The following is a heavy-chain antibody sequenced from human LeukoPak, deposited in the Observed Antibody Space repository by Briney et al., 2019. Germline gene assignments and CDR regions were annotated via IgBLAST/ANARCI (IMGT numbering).Heavy chain of an antibody. Sequence: GGSLRLSCAASGFTFSSYAMSWVRQAPGKGLEWVSAISGSGGSTYYVDSVKGRFTISRDNSKNTLYLQMNSLRAEDTAVYYCAKDQSDYGDYHFFDYWGQGTLVTVSS. CDR3: AKDQSDYGDYHFFDY. D-gene: IGHD4-17*01. CDR2: ISGSGGST. J-gene: IGHJ4*02. V-gene: IGHV3-23*01. CDR1: GFTFSSYA.